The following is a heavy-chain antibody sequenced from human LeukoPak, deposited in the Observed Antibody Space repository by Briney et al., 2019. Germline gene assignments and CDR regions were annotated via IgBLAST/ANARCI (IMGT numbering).Heavy chain of an antibody. CDR1: GFSFSNLE. Sequence: GGSLTLSCAASGFSFSNLEMNWVRRAPGKGLEWVSYISSSGGTTLYADSGQGRFTISRYNGKDSLYLQINSLRVDDSAFYYSATRRPPHRCPFESWGQGSLVTVSS. CDR3: ATRRPPHRCPFES. V-gene: IGHV3-48*03. D-gene: IGHD3-16*01. CDR2: ISSSGGTT. J-gene: IGHJ4*02.